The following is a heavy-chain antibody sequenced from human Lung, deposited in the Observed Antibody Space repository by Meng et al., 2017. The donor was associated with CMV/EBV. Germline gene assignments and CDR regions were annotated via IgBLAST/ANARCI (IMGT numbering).Heavy chain of an antibody. D-gene: IGHD6-19*01. Sequence: GESLKISCAASGFTFSSYGMHWVRQAPGKGLEWVAFIRYDGSNKYYADSVKGRFTISRDNSKNTLYLQMNSLRAEDTAVYYCAKDFTQLAVAGIPYYFDYWGQGTXVTVYS. CDR2: IRYDGSNK. CDR1: GFTFSSYG. CDR3: AKDFTQLAVAGIPYYFDY. V-gene: IGHV3-30*02. J-gene: IGHJ4*02.